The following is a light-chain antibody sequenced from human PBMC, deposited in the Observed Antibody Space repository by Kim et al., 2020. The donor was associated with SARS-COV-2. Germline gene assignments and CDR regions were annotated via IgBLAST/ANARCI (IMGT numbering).Light chain of an antibody. CDR3: QVWDSSSDHRV. CDR2: YDS. Sequence: APGKTARITRGGNNIGSKSVHWYQQKPGQAPVLVIYYDSDRPSGIPERVSGSNSGNTATLTISRVEAGDEADYYCQVWDSSSDHRVFGGGTQLTVL. J-gene: IGLJ3*02. V-gene: IGLV3-21*04. CDR1: NIGSKS.